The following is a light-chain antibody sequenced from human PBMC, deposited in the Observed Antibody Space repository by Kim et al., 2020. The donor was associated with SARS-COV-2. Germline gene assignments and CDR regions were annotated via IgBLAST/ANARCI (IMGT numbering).Light chain of an antibody. Sequence: VRDRGTSACRASQRISSVLALDQHRPGTAPKLLIYDASTLESGDPSRFSGSGSGTEFTFSITTRQPDDFATYYCQQYKAYPYTFGRGTNLEI. J-gene: IGKJ2*01. V-gene: IGKV1-5*01. CDR3: QQYKAYPYT. CDR2: DAS. CDR1: QRISSV.